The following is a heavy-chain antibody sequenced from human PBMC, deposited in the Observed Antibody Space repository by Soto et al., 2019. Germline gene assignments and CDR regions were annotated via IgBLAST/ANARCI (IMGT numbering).Heavy chain of an antibody. D-gene: IGHD6-13*01. Sequence: SETLSLTCTVSNGSISGYYWSWIRQPPGKGLEWIGFIYYSGSTSYNPSLKSRVTISVDTSKNQFSLKLSSVTAADTAAYYCARGPYSSSWYGDYWGQGTLVTVSS. J-gene: IGHJ4*02. CDR2: IYYSGST. V-gene: IGHV4-59*12. CDR3: ARGPYSSSWYGDY. CDR1: NGSISGYY.